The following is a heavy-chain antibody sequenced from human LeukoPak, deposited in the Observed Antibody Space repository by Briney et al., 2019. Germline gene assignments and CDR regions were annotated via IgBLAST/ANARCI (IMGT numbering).Heavy chain of an antibody. J-gene: IGHJ4*02. CDR3: ARADSSGYYPEKPTDY. V-gene: IGHV3-7*01. CDR2: IKQDGSEK. Sequence: GGSLRLSRVASGFTFSSSWMCWVRHAPGKGLEWVANIKQDGSEKYYVDSVKGRFTVSRDNAKNSLYLQMNSLRAEDTAVYYCARADSSGYYPEKPTDYWGQGTLVTVSS. D-gene: IGHD3-22*01. CDR1: GFTFSSSW.